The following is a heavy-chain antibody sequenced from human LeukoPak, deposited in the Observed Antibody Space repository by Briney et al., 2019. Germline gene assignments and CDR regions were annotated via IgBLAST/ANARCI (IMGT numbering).Heavy chain of an antibody. J-gene: IGHJ5*02. D-gene: IGHD2-2*01. CDR2: IRYDGSNK. V-gene: IGHV3-30*02. CDR1: GFTFSSYG. Sequence: GGSLRLSCAASGFTFSSYGMHWVRQAPGKGREGVAFIRYDGSNKYYVDSVKGRFTISRDNSKNTLYLQMNSLRAEDTAVYYCAKTYLKGYCSSTSCSPFDPWGQGTLVTVSS. CDR3: AKTYLKGYCSSTSCSPFDP.